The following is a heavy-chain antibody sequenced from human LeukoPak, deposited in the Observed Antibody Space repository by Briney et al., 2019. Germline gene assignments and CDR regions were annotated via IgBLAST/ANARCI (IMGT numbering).Heavy chain of an antibody. V-gene: IGHV3-33*01. CDR3: ARDDDTSSHYSLFQY. J-gene: IGHJ4*02. D-gene: IGHD3-22*01. CDR2: LWAHGRSE. CDR1: GFTLTKYG. Sequence: GGSLRLSCAASGFTLTKYGMHWVRQAPGKGLEWVAVLWAHGRSEYYADSVKGRFTTSRDTSTSTVHLQMNSLRAEDTAVYYCARDDDTSSHYSLFQYWGQGTRVTVSS.